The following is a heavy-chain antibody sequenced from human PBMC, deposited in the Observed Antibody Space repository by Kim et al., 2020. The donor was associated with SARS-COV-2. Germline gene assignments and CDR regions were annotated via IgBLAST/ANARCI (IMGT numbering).Heavy chain of an antibody. Sequence: GGSLRLSCAASGFTFSSYSMNWVRQAPGKGLEWVSSISSSSSYIYYADSVKGRFTISRDNAKNSLYLQMNSLRAEDTAVYYCASAPMRGSGWFTRAYYFDYWGQGTLVTVSS. CDR2: ISSSSSYI. CDR1: GFTFSSYS. CDR3: ASAPMRGSGWFTRAYYFDY. V-gene: IGHV3-21*01. D-gene: IGHD6-19*01. J-gene: IGHJ4*02.